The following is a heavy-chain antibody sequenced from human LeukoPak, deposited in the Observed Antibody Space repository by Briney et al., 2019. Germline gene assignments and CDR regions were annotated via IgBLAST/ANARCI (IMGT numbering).Heavy chain of an antibody. D-gene: IGHD6-13*01. CDR1: GFTFSSYA. Sequence: PGGSLRLSCAASGFTFSSYAMSWVRQAPGKGLEWVANIKQDGSEKYYVDSVKGRFTISRDNAKNSLYLQMNSLRAEDTAVYYCAKESIAAASDYWGQGTLVTVSS. CDR2: IKQDGSEK. J-gene: IGHJ4*02. V-gene: IGHV3-7*03. CDR3: AKESIAAASDY.